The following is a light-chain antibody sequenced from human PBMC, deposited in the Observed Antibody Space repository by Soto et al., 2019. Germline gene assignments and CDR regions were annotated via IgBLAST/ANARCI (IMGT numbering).Light chain of an antibody. V-gene: IGKV3-20*01. CDR1: QSVSSN. J-gene: IGKJ1*01. CDR3: QQYCSAPLT. Sequence: EIVMTPSPATLSVSPGERATLSRRASQSVSSNLAWYQQKPGQAPRLLIYGASSRATGIPDRFSGSGSGTDFTLTISRLEPEDFAIYYCQQYCSAPLTFGQGTKVDIK. CDR2: GAS.